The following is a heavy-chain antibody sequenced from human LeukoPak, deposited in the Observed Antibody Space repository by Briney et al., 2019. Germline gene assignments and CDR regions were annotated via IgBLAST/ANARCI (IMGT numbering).Heavy chain of an antibody. J-gene: IGHJ5*02. D-gene: IGHD4-17*01. Sequence: QPGGSLRLSCAASGFTFNLYAMNWVRQAPGKGLEWVSSINGAGNSSYYADSLRGRFTVSRDNSKNTLCLQMNSLRAEDTAVYYCAKRGLRGNWFHPWGQGTLVTVSS. CDR2: INGAGNSS. CDR3: AKRGLRGNWFHP. CDR1: GFTFNLYA. V-gene: IGHV3-23*01.